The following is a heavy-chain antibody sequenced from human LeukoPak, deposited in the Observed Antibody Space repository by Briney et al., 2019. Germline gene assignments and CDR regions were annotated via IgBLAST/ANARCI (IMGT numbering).Heavy chain of an antibody. D-gene: IGHD3-9*01. CDR3: ARGVPPYYDILTGYRHRVFDP. J-gene: IGHJ5*02. CDR2: INPNSGGT. Sequence: GASVKVSCKASGYTFTGYYMHWVRQAPGQGLEWMGWINPNSGGTNYAQKFQGRVTMTRDTSISTAYMELSRLRSDDTAVYYCARGVPPYYDILTGYRHRVFDPWGQGTLVTVSS. V-gene: IGHV1-2*02. CDR1: GYTFTGYY.